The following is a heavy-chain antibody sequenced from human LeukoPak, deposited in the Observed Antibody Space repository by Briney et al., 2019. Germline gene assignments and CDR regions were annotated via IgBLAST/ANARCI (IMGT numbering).Heavy chain of an antibody. D-gene: IGHD6-19*01. Sequence: GGSLRLSCAASGFTFSSYSMNWVRQAPGKGLEWVSYISSSSSTIYYTDSVKGRFTISRDNAKNSLYLQMNSLRAEDTAVYYCARDRIAVVQYFDYWGQGTLVTVSS. CDR1: GFTFSSYS. J-gene: IGHJ4*02. CDR2: ISSSSSTI. V-gene: IGHV3-48*04. CDR3: ARDRIAVVQYFDY.